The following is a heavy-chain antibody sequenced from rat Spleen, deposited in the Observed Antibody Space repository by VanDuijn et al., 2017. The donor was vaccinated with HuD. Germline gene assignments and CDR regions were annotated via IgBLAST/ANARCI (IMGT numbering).Heavy chain of an antibody. CDR2: ISYDGGNT. CDR3: AKDGNIGTTTGFAY. V-gene: IGHV5-20*01. CDR1: GFTFSSFA. Sequence: EVQLVESGGGLVQPGRSMKLSCAASGFTFSSFAMAWVRQAPTKGLEWVASISYDGGNTYYRDSVKGRFTISRDNAKSSLYLQMDSLRSEDTSTYYCAKDGNIGTTTGFAYWGQGTLVTVSS. J-gene: IGHJ3*01. D-gene: IGHD1-5*01.